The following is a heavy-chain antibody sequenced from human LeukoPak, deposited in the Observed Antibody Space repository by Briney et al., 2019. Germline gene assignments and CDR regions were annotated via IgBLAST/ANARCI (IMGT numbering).Heavy chain of an antibody. CDR2: ISDGGGNT. CDR1: GFTFNIYP. V-gene: IGHV3-23*01. J-gene: IGHJ4*02. D-gene: IGHD3-10*02. Sequence: GGSLRLSCAASGFTFNIYPMTWVRQAPGKGLAWVAAISDGGGNTYYSDSVKGRFTISRDNSKNTLYLQMSSLRAEDTAIYYCAQTMSLNYWGQGNLVTVSS. CDR3: AQTMSLNY.